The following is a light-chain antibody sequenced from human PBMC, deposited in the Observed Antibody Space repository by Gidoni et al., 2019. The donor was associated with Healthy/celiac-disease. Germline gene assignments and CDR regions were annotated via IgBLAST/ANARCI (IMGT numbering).Light chain of an antibody. V-gene: IGLV2-14*03. CDR1: SSDVGGYNY. J-gene: IGLJ3*02. Sequence: SALTPPTSVSWSPGQSTTIPCTGTSSDVGGYNYVPWYQQHPGKAPKLMIYDVSNRPSGVSNRFSGSKSGNTASLTISGLQAEDEADYYCSSYTSSSTWVFGGGTKLTVL. CDR2: DVS. CDR3: SSYTSSSTWV.